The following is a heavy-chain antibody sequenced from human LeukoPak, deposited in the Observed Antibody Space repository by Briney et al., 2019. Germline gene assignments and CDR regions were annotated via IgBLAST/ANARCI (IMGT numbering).Heavy chain of an antibody. D-gene: IGHD3-3*01. CDR1: GFTFSGYG. V-gene: IGHV3-30*02. J-gene: IGHJ4*02. CDR2: IRYDGSNE. Sequence: GGSLRLSCAASGFTFSGYGMHWVRQAPGKGLEWVAFIRYDGSNEYYADSVKGRFTISRDNSKNTLYLQMNSLRAEDTAVYYCAKDHGLSGYFRYYFDYWGQGTLVTVSS. CDR3: AKDHGLSGYFRYYFDY.